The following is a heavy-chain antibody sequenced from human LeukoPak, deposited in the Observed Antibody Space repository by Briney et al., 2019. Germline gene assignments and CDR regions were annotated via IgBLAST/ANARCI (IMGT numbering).Heavy chain of an antibody. CDR3: ARGPLTYCSTTSCQFDQ. V-gene: IGHV3-7*04. CDR1: GFTLSAYW. D-gene: IGHD2-2*01. Sequence: GGSPRLSCAASGFTLSAYWMSWVRQAPGKGLEWVANMEQDGSEKFYVDSVEGRFTISRDNAKNSLYLQMNNLRAEDTAVYYCARGPLTYCSTTSCQFDQWGQGTLVTVSS. J-gene: IGHJ4*02. CDR2: MEQDGSEK.